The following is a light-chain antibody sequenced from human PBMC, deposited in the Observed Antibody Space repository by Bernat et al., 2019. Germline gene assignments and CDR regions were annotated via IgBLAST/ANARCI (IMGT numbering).Light chain of an antibody. CDR2: DVS. CDR1: SSDVGGYKH. J-gene: IGLJ3*02. CDR3: CSYAGDYTWV. Sequence: QSALTQPRSVSGSPGQSVTISCTGTSSDVGGYKHVSWYQQHPGKAPQPIIYDVSKRPSGVPDRFSGSKSGNTASLTIAGLQADDEADFYCCSYAGDYTWVFGGGTSLAVL. V-gene: IGLV2-11*01.